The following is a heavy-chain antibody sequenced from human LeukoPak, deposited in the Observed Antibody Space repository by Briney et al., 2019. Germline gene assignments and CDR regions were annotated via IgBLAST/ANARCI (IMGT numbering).Heavy chain of an antibody. Sequence: GGSLRLSCAASGFTFSDYYMSWIRQAPGKGLEWVSYISSSSSYTNYADSVKGRFTISRDSAKNSLYLQMNSLRDEDTAVYYCARATYYYDSSGYYVGLGFDYWGQGTLVTVSS. J-gene: IGHJ4*02. CDR1: GFTFSDYY. CDR2: ISSSSSYT. CDR3: ARATYYYDSSGYYVGLGFDY. V-gene: IGHV3-11*06. D-gene: IGHD3-22*01.